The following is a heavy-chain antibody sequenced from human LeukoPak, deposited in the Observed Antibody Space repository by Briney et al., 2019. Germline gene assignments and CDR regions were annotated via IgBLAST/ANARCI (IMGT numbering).Heavy chain of an antibody. J-gene: IGHJ3*02. V-gene: IGHV1-69*05. CDR1: GGTFSSYA. Sequence: SVKVSCKASGGTFSSYAISWVRQAPGQGLEWMGRIIPIFGTANYAQKFQGRVTFTTDESTSTAYMELSSLRSEDTAVYYCARQRQRDGYNRGIAFDIWGQGTMVTVSS. D-gene: IGHD5-24*01. CDR3: ARQRQRDGYNRGIAFDI. CDR2: IIPIFGTA.